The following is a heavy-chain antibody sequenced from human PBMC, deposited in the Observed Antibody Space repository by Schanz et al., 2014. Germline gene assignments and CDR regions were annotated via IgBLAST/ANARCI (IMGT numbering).Heavy chain of an antibody. CDR1: GGSSSDCY. D-gene: IGHD1-26*01. CDR3: ARYTGAYFDY. V-gene: IGHV4-34*01. Sequence: QVQLQQWGAGLLKASETLSLTCAVYGGSSSDCYWSWIRQPPGKGLEWIGYIYYTGSTYYNPSLKSRVTISVDTSKNQFSLKLTSVTAADTAVYYCARYTGAYFDYWGQGTLVTVSS. CDR2: IYYTGST. J-gene: IGHJ4*02.